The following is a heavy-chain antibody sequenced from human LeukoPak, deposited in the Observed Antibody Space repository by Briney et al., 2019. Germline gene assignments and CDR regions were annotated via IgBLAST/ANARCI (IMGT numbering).Heavy chain of an antibody. CDR2: ISPGGDTT. Sequence: PGGSLRPSCAASGFTFSSSAMTWVRQVPGKGLEWVSTISPGGDTTFYADSVKGRFTISRDNSKYTLFLQINSLRADDTAVYYCAMKAVLRPRLHDAFDFWGQGTVVSVSS. D-gene: IGHD5-24*01. CDR1: GFTFSSSA. V-gene: IGHV3-23*01. CDR3: AMKAVLRPRLHDAFDF. J-gene: IGHJ3*01.